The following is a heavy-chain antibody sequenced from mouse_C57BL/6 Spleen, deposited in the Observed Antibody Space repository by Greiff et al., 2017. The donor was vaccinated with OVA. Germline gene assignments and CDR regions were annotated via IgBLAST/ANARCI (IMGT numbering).Heavy chain of an antibody. Sequence: VQLQQSGAKLARPGASVKLSCKASGYTFTSYGISWVKQRTGQGLEWIGEIYPRSGNTYYNEKFKGKATLTADKSSSTAYMELRSLTSEDSAVYFCSWDGYGSFAYWGQGTLVTVSA. CDR2: IYPRSGNT. CDR1: GYTFTSYG. J-gene: IGHJ3*01. V-gene: IGHV1-81*01. CDR3: SWDGYGSFAY. D-gene: IGHD2-2*01.